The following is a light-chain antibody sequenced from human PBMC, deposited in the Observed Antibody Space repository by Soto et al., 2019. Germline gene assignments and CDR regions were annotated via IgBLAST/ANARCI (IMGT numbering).Light chain of an antibody. Sequence: QSALTQPASVSGSPGQSITISCTRTSSDVGGHNFVSWYQQHPGRAPKLMIYDVRNRPSGVSNRFSGSKSANTASLTISGLQAEDEADYYCSSYSSSGTLVFGGGTKLTVL. CDR3: SSYSSSGTLV. V-gene: IGLV2-14*01. J-gene: IGLJ2*01. CDR1: SSDVGGHNF. CDR2: DVR.